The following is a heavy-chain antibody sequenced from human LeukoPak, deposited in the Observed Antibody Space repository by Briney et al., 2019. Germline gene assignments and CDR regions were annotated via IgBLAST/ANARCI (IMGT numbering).Heavy chain of an antibody. Sequence: ASVKVSCKASGGTFSSYAISWVRQAPGQGLEWMGWINPNSGGTNYAQKFQGWVTMTRDTSISTAYMELSRLRSDDTAVYYCARADIVATPIGMDYYYGMDVWGQGTTVTVSS. J-gene: IGHJ6*02. V-gene: IGHV1-2*04. CDR3: ARADIVATPIGMDYYYGMDV. CDR1: GGTFSSYA. CDR2: INPNSGGT. D-gene: IGHD5-12*01.